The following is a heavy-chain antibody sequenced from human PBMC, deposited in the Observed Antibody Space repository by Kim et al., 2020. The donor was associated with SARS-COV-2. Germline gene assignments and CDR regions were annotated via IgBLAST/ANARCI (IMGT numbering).Heavy chain of an antibody. D-gene: IGHD3-22*01. CDR2: IYYSGST. V-gene: IGHV4-31*03. J-gene: IGHJ3*02. CDR3: ARATDYYDSSGPHLFDI. Sequence: SETLSLTCTVSGGSISSGGYYWSWIRQHPGKGLEWIGYIYYSGSTYYNPSLKSRVTISVDTSKNQFSLKLSSVTAADTAVYYCARATDYYDSSGPHLFDIWGQGTMVTVSS. CDR1: GGSISSGGYY.